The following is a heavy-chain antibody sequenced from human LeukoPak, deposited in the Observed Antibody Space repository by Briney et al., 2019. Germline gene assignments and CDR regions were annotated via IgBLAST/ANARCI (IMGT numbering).Heavy chain of an antibody. D-gene: IGHD1-7*01. CDR2: IYYSGST. V-gene: IGHV4-39*01. J-gene: IGHJ5*02. CDR3: ARGNWNYNWFDP. CDR1: SGSISSSDYY. Sequence: SETLSLTCTVSSGSISSSDYYWGWIRQPPGKGLEWIASIYYSGSTYYNPSLKSRVTISKDTSKNQFSLKLNSVTAADTAVYYCARGNWNYNWFDPWGQGTLVTVSS.